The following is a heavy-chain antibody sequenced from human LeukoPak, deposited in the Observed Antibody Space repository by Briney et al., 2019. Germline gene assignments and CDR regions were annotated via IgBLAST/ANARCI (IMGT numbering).Heavy chain of an antibody. Sequence: GGSPRLSCAASGFTFSSYAMHWVRQAPGKGLEWVAVISYDGSNKYYADSVKGRFTISRDNSKNTLYLQMNSLRAEDTAVYCCARVVSLRYFDYWGQGTLVTVSS. D-gene: IGHD3-10*01. V-gene: IGHV3-30*04. CDR3: ARVVSLRYFDY. CDR1: GFTFSSYA. CDR2: ISYDGSNK. J-gene: IGHJ4*02.